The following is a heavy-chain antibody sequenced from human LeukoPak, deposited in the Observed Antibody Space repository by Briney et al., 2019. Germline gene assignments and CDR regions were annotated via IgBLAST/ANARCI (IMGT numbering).Heavy chain of an antibody. CDR3: ARDGLSTTGTTWEDYYYYGMDV. CDR1: GYTFTSYA. J-gene: IGHJ6*04. Sequence: AASVKVSCKASGYTFTSYAMHWVRQAPGQRLEWMGWINAANGNTKYSQKFQGRVTITRDTSASTAYMELSSLRSEDTAVYYCARDGLSTTGTTWEDYYYYGMDVWGKGTTVTVSS. CDR2: INAANGNT. D-gene: IGHD1-1*01. V-gene: IGHV1-3*01.